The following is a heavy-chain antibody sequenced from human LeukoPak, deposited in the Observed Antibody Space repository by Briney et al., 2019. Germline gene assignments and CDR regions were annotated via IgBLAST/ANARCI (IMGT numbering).Heavy chain of an antibody. V-gene: IGHV1-69*16. CDR2: IIPILGIA. Sequence: GASVKVSCKASGGTFSSYTISWVRQAPGQGLEWMGRIIPILGIANYAQKFQGRVTITTDESTSTAYMELNRLRSEDTAVYYCAREITEVGATQRPLTYFDYWGQGTLVTVSS. J-gene: IGHJ4*02. D-gene: IGHD1-26*01. CDR3: AREITEVGATQRPLTYFDY. CDR1: GGTFSSYT.